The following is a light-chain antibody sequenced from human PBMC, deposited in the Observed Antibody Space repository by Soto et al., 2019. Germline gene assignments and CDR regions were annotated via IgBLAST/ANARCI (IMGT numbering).Light chain of an antibody. CDR1: QSVSSY. Sequence: EIVLTQSPATLSLSPGERATLSCRASQSVSSYLAGYQQKPGQAPRLLIYDASNRTTGIPARFSGSGSGTDFTRTISSLEPEDFAVYYWQQRSNWPLTFGGGTKVEIK. V-gene: IGKV3-11*01. J-gene: IGKJ4*01. CDR2: DAS. CDR3: QQRSNWPLT.